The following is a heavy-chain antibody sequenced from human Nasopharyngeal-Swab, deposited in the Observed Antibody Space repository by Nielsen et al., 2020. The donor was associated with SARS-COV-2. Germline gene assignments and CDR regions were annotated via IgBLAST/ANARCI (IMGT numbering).Heavy chain of an antibody. J-gene: IGHJ4*02. V-gene: IGHV3-48*04. CDR1: GFTFSGYT. CDR2: ISSSGSTI. CDR3: ASLYYDILTGYPGDYFDY. Sequence: GESLKISCVASGFTFSGYTMNWVRQAPGKGLEWVSYISSSGSTIYYADSVKGRFTISRDNAKNSLYLQMNSLRAEDTAVYYCASLYYDILTGYPGDYFDYWGQGTLVTVSS. D-gene: IGHD3-9*01.